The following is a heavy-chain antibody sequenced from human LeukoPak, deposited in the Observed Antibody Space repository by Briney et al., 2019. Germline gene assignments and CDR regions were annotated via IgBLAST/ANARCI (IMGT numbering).Heavy chain of an antibody. D-gene: IGHD6-19*01. J-gene: IGHJ4*02. CDR3: ARNEGGWLDY. CDR2: IYYSGST. V-gene: IGHV4-59*08. Sequence: PSETLSLTCTVPGGSISSYYWSWIRQPPGKGLEWIGYIYYSGSTNYNPSLKSRVTISVDTSKNQFSLKLSSVTAADTAVYYCARNEGGWLDYWGQGTLVTVSS. CDR1: GGSISSYY.